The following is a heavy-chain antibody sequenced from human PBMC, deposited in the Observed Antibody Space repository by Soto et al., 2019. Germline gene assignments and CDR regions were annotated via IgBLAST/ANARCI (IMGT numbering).Heavy chain of an antibody. CDR2: INAGNGNT. J-gene: IGHJ4*02. D-gene: IGHD2-15*01. Sequence: ASVKVSCKASGYTFTSYAMQWVRQAPGQRLEWMGWINAGNGNTKYSQKFQGRVTITRDTSASTAYMELSSLRSEDTAVYYCARGPGGPDGPGDYWGQGTLVTVSS. V-gene: IGHV1-3*01. CDR1: GYTFTSYA. CDR3: ARGPGGPDGPGDY.